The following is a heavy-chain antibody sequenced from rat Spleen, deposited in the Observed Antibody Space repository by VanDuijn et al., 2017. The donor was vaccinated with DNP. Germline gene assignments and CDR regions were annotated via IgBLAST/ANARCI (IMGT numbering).Heavy chain of an antibody. D-gene: IGHD1-3*01. Sequence: QVQMRETGPGLVQTTQTLSVTCTVSGFLLTTYGVHWVRQAPGNGLEWMGIIWGDGSTNYNSALKSRLSISRDTSKSQVFLTMNSLQPDDTAVYYCAVNYGSYGYAMDAWGKGTSFTVSS. CDR2: IWGDGST. CDR1: GFLLTTYG. V-gene: IGHV2-77*01. J-gene: IGHJ4*01. CDR3: AVNYGSYGYAMDA.